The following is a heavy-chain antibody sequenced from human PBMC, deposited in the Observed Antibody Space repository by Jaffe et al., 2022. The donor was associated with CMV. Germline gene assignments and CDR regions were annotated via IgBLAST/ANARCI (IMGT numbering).Heavy chain of an antibody. J-gene: IGHJ4*02. D-gene: IGHD5-12*01. Sequence: EVQLVESGGGLVQPGGSLKLSCAASGFTFSGSAMHWVRQASGKGLEWVGRIRTKPNNYATVFAASVKGRFTISRDDSKNTVYLQMDSLKTEDTAVYYCSRLSSLRGYSDYVMSPFDCWGQGTLVTVSS. V-gene: IGHV3-73*02. CDR2: IRTKPNNYAT. CDR3: SRLSSLRGYSDYVMSPFDC. CDR1: GFTFSGSA.